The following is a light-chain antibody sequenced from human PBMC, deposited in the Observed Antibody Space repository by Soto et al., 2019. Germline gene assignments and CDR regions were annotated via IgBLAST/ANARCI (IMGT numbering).Light chain of an antibody. Sequence: QSALTQPASVSGSPGQSITISCTGSSSDVGGYNYVSWYQQHPGKAPKLMIYEVSNRPSGVSNRFSGSKSGNTASLTISGLQAEDEADYYCSSYTRTTLVVFGGGTKLPVL. CDR3: SSYTRTTLVV. CDR2: EVS. V-gene: IGLV2-14*01. CDR1: SSDVGGYNY. J-gene: IGLJ2*01.